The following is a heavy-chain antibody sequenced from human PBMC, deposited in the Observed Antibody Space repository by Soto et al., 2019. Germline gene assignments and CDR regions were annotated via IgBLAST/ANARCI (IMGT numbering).Heavy chain of an antibody. Sequence: PGGSLRLSCAASGFFFSTYAMTWVRQAPGRGLEWVSTILHDETPFYTDSVKGRFTISRDNVRGTLYLQMNGLRVGDAAQYYCAKDLFPTSGQRFFFESWGQGTLVTVSS. V-gene: IGHV3-23*01. CDR3: AKDLFPTSGQRFFFES. CDR1: GFFFSTYA. J-gene: IGHJ4*02. CDR2: ILHDETP. D-gene: IGHD3-10*01.